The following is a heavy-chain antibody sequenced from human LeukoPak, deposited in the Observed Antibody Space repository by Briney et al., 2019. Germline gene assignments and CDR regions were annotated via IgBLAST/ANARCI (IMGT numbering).Heavy chain of an antibody. Sequence: SETLSLTCTVSGGSISSYYWSWIRQPPGKGLEWIGYIYYSGSTNYNPSLKSRVTISVDTSKNQFSLRLSSVTAADTAVYYCARVFQGGEWLLGGLDYWGQGTLVTVSS. CDR2: IYYSGST. CDR1: GGSISSYY. CDR3: ARVFQGGEWLLGGLDY. D-gene: IGHD3-3*01. J-gene: IGHJ4*02. V-gene: IGHV4-59*01.